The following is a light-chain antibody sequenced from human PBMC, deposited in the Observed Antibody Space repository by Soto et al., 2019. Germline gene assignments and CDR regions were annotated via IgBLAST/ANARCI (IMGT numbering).Light chain of an antibody. Sequence: QSVLTQPRSVSGSPGQSITISCTGTSSDVGGYNYVSWFQYHPGKAPKVMIYDVTERPSGVPDRLSGSKFGNTASVTISGLQVEDEADYYCCSYAGTYTFLFGGGTKLTVL. V-gene: IGLV2-11*01. CDR1: SSDVGGYNY. CDR2: DVT. CDR3: CSYAGTYTFL. J-gene: IGLJ2*01.